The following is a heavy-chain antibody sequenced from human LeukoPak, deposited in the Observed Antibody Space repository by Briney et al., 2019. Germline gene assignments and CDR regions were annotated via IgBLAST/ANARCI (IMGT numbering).Heavy chain of an antibody. CDR2: ISPGGTT. CDR1: GDSINRSSYY. J-gene: IGHJ6*03. D-gene: IGHD6-6*01. V-gene: IGHV4-39*07. CDR3: ARGIGGRPDFYYFFMDV. Sequence: PSETLSLTCIVSGDSINRSSYYWAWIRRPPGKGLEWIGSISPGGTTYYNPSLKSRVSMSGDTSDNQVSLTWTSVTAADTAVYYCARGIGGRPDFYYFFMDVWGKGTTITVSS.